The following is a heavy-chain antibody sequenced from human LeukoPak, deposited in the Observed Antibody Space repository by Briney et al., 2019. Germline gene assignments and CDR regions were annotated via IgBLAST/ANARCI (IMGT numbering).Heavy chain of an antibody. D-gene: IGHD2-15*01. Sequence: GGSLRLSCAASGFTFSSYGMHWVRQAPGKGLEWVAVISYDGSNKYYADSVKGRSTISRDNSKNTLYLQMNSLRADDTAVYYCARLVQVAHFDSWGQGALVTVSS. V-gene: IGHV3-30*03. CDR1: GFTFSSYG. J-gene: IGHJ4*02. CDR2: ISYDGSNK. CDR3: ARLVQVAHFDS.